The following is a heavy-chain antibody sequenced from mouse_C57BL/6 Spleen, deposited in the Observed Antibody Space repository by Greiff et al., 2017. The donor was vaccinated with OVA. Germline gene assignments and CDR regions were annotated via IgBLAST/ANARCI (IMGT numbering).Heavy chain of an antibody. Sequence: QVQLQQSGAELVMPGASVKLSCKASSYTFTSYWMHWVKQRPGQGLEWIGEIDPSDSYTNYNQKFKGKSTLTVDKSSSTAYMQLSSLTSEDSAVYYCARTLYGSSYRWYFDVWGTGTTVTVSS. CDR2: IDPSDSYT. V-gene: IGHV1-69*01. CDR3: ARTLYGSSYRWYFDV. J-gene: IGHJ1*03. CDR1: SYTFTSYW. D-gene: IGHD1-1*01.